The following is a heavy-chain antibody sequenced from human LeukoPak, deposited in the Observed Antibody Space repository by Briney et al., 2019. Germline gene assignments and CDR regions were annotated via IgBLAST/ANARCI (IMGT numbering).Heavy chain of an antibody. CDR3: ARAGDMVRGVGEIDY. CDR2: IYQSGTT. V-gene: IGHV4-38-2*02. CDR1: GYSISSGYY. D-gene: IGHD3-10*01. J-gene: IGHJ4*02. Sequence: SETLSLTCTVSGYSISSGYYWGWIRQAPGKGLEWIGSIYQSGTTYYNPPLKSRVTISVDTSKNQFSLKLSSVTAADTAVYYCARAGDMVRGVGEIDYWGQGTLVTVSS.